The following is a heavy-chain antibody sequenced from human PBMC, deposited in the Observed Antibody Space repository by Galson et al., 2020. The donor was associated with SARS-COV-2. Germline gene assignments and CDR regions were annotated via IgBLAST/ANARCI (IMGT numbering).Heavy chain of an antibody. CDR1: GFTFSSYW. CDR3: ARVYGDYYFDY. Sequence: QAGGSLRLSCAASGFTFSSYWMHWVRQAPGKGLVWVSRINSDGSSTSYADSVKGRFTISRDNAKNALYLQMNSLRAEDTAVYYCARVYGDYYFDYWGQGTLVTVSS. D-gene: IGHD4-17*01. V-gene: IGHV3-74*01. J-gene: IGHJ4*02. CDR2: INSDGSST.